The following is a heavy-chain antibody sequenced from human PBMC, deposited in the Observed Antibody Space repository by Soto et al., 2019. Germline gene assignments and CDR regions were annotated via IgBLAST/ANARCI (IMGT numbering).Heavy chain of an antibody. CDR3: VREGGTLGLSLGELFPTQNYHCYGMDV. J-gene: IGHJ6*02. CDR1: GYSFTGYY. D-gene: IGHD3-10*01. Sequence: ASVKVSCKASGYSFTGYYIHWLRQAPGQGPEWMGWINPNTGDVKYAQRFEGWVTLTRDTSISTAYMELSSLKSDDTAIFYCVREGGTLGLSLGELFPTQNYHCYGMDVWGQGTTVTVSS. CDR2: INPNTGDV. V-gene: IGHV1-2*04.